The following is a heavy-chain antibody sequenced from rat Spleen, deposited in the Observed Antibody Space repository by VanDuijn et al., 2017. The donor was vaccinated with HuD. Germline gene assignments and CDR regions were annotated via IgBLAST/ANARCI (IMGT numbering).Heavy chain of an antibody. J-gene: IGHJ2*01. CDR1: GFSLGSNG. D-gene: IGHD1-6*01. V-gene: IGHV2-72*01. CDR3: ARHGMYTTDTGYFDY. Sequence: QVQLKESGPGLMQPSETLSLTCTVSGFSLGSNGVGWVRQPLGKGLMWMGTIWAGGSTNYNSAVQSRLSINRDTSKSQVFLKMDSLQPEDTGTYYCARHGMYTTDTGYFDYWGQGVMVTVSS. CDR2: IWAGGST.